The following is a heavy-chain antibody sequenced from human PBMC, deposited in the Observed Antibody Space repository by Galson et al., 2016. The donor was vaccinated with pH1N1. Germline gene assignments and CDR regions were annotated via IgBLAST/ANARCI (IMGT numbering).Heavy chain of an antibody. V-gene: IGHV1-69*13. Sequence: SVKVSCKAPGVTFSSYAISWVRQAPGQGLEWVGGISPMFRTTNHAQNFQGRLTITADESTTTAYMELKGLRSEDTAVYYCARDRGYTSSRSLGFDYWGHETLVTVSS. J-gene: IGHJ4*01. CDR2: ISPMFRTT. CDR1: GVTFSSYA. CDR3: ARDRGYTSSRSLGFDY. D-gene: IGHD5-12*01.